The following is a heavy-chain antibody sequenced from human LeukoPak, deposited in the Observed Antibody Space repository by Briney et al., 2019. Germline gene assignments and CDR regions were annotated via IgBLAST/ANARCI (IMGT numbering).Heavy chain of an antibody. CDR1: GGSISSGGYS. Sequence: PSETLSLTCTVSGGSISSGGYSWSWIRQHPGKGLEWIGYIYYSGSTYYNPSLKSRVTISVDTSKNQFSLKLSSVTAADTAVYYCARGRPYDYVWGTDYYYYGMDVWGQGTTVTVSS. V-gene: IGHV4-31*03. D-gene: IGHD3-16*01. J-gene: IGHJ6*02. CDR3: ARGRPYDYVWGTDYYYYGMDV. CDR2: IYYSGST.